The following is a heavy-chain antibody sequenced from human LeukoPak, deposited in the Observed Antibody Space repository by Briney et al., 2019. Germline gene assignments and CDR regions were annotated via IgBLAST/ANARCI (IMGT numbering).Heavy chain of an antibody. CDR1: GFTFSNAW. Sequence: PGGSLRLSCAASGFTFSNAWMSWVRQAPGKGLEWVADIKQDGSDKKYVDSVKGRFTISRDNAKKSLYLQMDSLRAEDTAVYYCARSLWPADYWGQGTLVTVSS. D-gene: IGHD3-10*01. CDR3: ARSLWPADY. V-gene: IGHV3-7*01. CDR2: IKQDGSDK. J-gene: IGHJ4*02.